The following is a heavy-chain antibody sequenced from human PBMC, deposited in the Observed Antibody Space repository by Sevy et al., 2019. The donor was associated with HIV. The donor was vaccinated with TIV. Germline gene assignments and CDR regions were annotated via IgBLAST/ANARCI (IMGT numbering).Heavy chain of an antibody. CDR3: ATGISVVTTTGVWFDP. CDR2: ISNYNSNR. J-gene: IGHJ5*01. D-gene: IGHD6-19*01. Sequence: ASVKVSCKASGYTFASYGITWVRQAPGQGLEWMGWISNYNSNRKSALKFQDRLTLTTDTSTSTAYMELRSLRKDDTAVYYCATGISVVTTTGVWFDPWGQGTLVTVSS. CDR1: GYTFASYG. V-gene: IGHV1-18*01.